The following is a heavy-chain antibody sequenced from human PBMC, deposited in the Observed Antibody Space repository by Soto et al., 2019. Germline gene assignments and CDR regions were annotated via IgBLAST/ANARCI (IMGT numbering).Heavy chain of an antibody. CDR3: ANTGELVSYYYFDY. CDR2: ISGSGGST. V-gene: IGHV3-23*01. D-gene: IGHD1-26*01. J-gene: IGHJ4*02. CDR1: GFTFSSYA. Sequence: WGSLRLSCAASGFTFSSYAMSWVRQAPGKGLEWVSAISGSGGSTYYADSVKGRFTISRDNSKNTLYLQMNSLRAEDTAVYYCANTGELVSYYYFDYWGQGTLVTVSS.